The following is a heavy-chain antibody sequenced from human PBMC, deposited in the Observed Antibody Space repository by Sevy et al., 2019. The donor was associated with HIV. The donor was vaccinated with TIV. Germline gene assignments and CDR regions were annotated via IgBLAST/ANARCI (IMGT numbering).Heavy chain of an antibody. CDR2: ISYDGRNK. D-gene: IGHD5-12*01. V-gene: IGHV3-30*04. Sequence: GGSLRLSCAASGFTFSSYAMHWVRQAPGKGLEWVAVISYDGRNKYYADSVKGRFTISGDNSKNKMYLQMNSLRAKDTAVYYCAREGVDSRRAMDYWGQGTLVTVSS. CDR3: AREGVDSRRAMDY. J-gene: IGHJ4*02. CDR1: GFTFSSYA.